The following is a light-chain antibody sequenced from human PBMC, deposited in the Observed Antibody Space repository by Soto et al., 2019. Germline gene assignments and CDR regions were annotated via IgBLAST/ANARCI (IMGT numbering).Light chain of an antibody. CDR2: GAS. Sequence: EVVMTQSPATLSVSPRDRATLSCRASQSVSSSYLAWYQQKPGQVPRLFIYGASSRATGIPDRFSGSGSGTDFTLTINRLEPEDFAVYFCPQYGDMWTVGPGTKVEIK. V-gene: IGKV3-20*01. J-gene: IGKJ1*01. CDR3: PQYGDMWT. CDR1: QSVSSSY.